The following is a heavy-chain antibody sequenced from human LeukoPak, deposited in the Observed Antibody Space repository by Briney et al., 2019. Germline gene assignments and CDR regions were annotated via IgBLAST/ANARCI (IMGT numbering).Heavy chain of an antibody. CDR2: IYSDGRT. CDR1: GFTFSNYA. Sequence: GGSLRLSCAASGFTFSNYAMSWVRQATGKGLEWVSLIYSDGRTYYADSVKGRCTISRDNSKNTLYLQMNSLRVEDTAVYYCARGLFLSGYLDAFDIWGQGTVVTVSS. J-gene: IGHJ3*02. D-gene: IGHD3-22*01. V-gene: IGHV3-53*01. CDR3: ARGLFLSGYLDAFDI.